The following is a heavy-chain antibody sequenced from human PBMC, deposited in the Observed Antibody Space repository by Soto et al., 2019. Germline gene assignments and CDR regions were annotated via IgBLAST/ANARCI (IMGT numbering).Heavy chain of an antibody. CDR1: GFTFSSYS. V-gene: IGHV3-21*01. D-gene: IGHD4-17*01. CDR3: ARDRPSTVTTIRYYYYGMDV. Sequence: GGSLRLSCAASGFTFSSYSMNWVRQAPGKGLEWVSSISSSSSYIYYADSVKGRFTISRDNAKNSLYLQMNSLGAEDTAVYYCARDRPSTVTTIRYYYYGMDVWGQGTTVTVSS. CDR2: ISSSSSYI. J-gene: IGHJ6*02.